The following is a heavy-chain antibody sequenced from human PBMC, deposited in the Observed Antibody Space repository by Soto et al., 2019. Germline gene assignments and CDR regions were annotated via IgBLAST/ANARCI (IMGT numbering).Heavy chain of an antibody. D-gene: IGHD1-26*01. J-gene: IGHJ1*01. CDR1: GRPISKHA. V-gene: IGHV1-69*13. CDR2: IIPIFGTA. Sequence: VEPSCAASGRPISKHAISWVLKGPGQGLEWMGGIIPIFGTANYAQKFQGRVTITADESTSTAYMELSSLRSEDTAVYYCAREARGAQAAEYLQQWGKGNLVTV. CDR3: AREARGAQAAEYLQQ.